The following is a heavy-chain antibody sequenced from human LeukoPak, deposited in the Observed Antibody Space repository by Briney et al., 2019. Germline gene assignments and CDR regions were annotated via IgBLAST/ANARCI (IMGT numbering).Heavy chain of an antibody. CDR3: ASTRGTRFDY. CDR1: GCTISSGGYY. V-gene: IGHV4-30-4*08. J-gene: IGHJ4*02. D-gene: IGHD2-15*01. CDR2: IYYSGST. Sequence: PSETLSLTCTASGCTISSGGYYWICIRQHPGKDLERIGYIYYSGSTYYNPSLKSRVTISVDTSKNPVSLQLSSVTAADTAVYYCASTRGTRFDYWGQGTLVTVSS.